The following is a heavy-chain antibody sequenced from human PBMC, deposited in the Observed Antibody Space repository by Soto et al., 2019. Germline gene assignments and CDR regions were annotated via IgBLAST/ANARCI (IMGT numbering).Heavy chain of an antibody. D-gene: IGHD1-1*01. CDR3: ARRAYNRQNNTYFDY. CDR1: GGSISNYY. CDR2: INHSGST. J-gene: IGHJ4*02. Sequence: SETLSLTCTVSGGSISNYYWSWIRQPPGKGLEWIGEINHSGSTNYNPSLKSRVTISVDTSKNQFSLKLSSVTAADTAVYYCARRAYNRQNNTYFDYWGQGTLVTVSS. V-gene: IGHV4-59*08.